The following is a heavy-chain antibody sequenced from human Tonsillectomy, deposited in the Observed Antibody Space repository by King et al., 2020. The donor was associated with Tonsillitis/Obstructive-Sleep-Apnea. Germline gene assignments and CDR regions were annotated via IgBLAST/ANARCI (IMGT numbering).Heavy chain of an antibody. V-gene: IGHV2-5*02. CDR2: IYWDDDK. J-gene: IGHJ3*02. CDR1: GFSLSTSGVG. Sequence: TLQESGPTLVKPTQTLTLTCTFSGFSLSTSGVGVGWIRQPPGKALEWLALIYWDDDKRYSPSLKSRLTITKDTSKNQVVLTMTNMDPVDTATYYCAHSGAGGSSWYGGAFDIWGQGTMVTVSS. CDR3: AHSGAGGSSWYGGAFDI. D-gene: IGHD6-13*01.